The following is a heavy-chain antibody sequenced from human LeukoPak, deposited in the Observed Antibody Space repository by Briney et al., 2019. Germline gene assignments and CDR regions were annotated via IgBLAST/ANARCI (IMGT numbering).Heavy chain of an antibody. CDR2: ISYDGSNK. Sequence: GGSLRLSCAASGFTFSSYGMHWVRQDPGKGLEWVAVISYDGSNKYYADSVKGRFTISRDISKNTLYLQMNSLRAEDTAVYYCAKEFFEITMIVVYYFDYWGQGTLVTVSS. CDR1: GFTFSSYG. J-gene: IGHJ4*02. D-gene: IGHD3-22*01. V-gene: IGHV3-30*18. CDR3: AKEFFEITMIVVYYFDY.